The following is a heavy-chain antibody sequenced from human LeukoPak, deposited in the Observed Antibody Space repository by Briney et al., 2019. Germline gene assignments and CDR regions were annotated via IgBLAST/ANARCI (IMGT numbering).Heavy chain of an antibody. J-gene: IGHJ4*02. D-gene: IGHD3-22*01. CDR2: IYPGDSDT. CDR1: GYSFTSYW. Sequence: GESLKISCKGPGYSFTSYWIGWVRQMPGKGLEWMGIIYPGDSDTRYSPSFQGQVTISADKSISTAYLQWSSLKASDTAMYYCARQDYYYDSSGYFRLFDYWGQGTLVTVSS. CDR3: ARQDYYYDSSGYFRLFDY. V-gene: IGHV5-51*01.